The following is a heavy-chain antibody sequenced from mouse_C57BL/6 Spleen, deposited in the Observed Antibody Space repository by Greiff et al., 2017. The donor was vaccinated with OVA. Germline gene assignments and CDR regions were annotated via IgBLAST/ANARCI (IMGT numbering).Heavy chain of an antibody. D-gene: IGHD1-1*01. V-gene: IGHV1-15*01. J-gene: IGHJ2*01. CDR2: IDPETGGT. CDR3: TRSDYYGSSCCDY. Sequence: QVQLKQSGAELVRPGASVTLSCKASGYTFTDYEMHWVKQTPVHGLEWIGAIDPETGGTAYNQKFKGKAILTAYNYSSTAYMEIRSLTSEDSAVYYCTRSDYYGSSCCDYWGQGTTLTVSS. CDR1: GYTFTDYE.